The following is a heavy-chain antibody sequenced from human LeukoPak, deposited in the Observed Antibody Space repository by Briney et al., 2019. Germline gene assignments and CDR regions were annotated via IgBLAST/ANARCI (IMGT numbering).Heavy chain of an antibody. CDR1: GFTFSSYA. D-gene: IGHD6-19*01. CDR3: AEVRVIAVAGTGGYYFDY. Sequence: PGGSLRLSCAASGFTFSSYAMSWVRQAPGKGLEWVSAISGSGGSTYYADSVKGRFTISRDNSKNTLYLQMNSLRAEDTAVYYCAEVRVIAVAGTGGYYFDYWGQGTLVTVSS. CDR2: ISGSGGST. J-gene: IGHJ4*02. V-gene: IGHV3-23*01.